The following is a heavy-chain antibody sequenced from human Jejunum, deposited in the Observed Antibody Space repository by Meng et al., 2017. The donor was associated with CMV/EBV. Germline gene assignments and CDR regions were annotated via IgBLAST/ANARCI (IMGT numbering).Heavy chain of an antibody. CDR1: GFTLDDYA. Sequence: AASGFTLDDYAMHWVRQAPGKGLEWVSGISWNSGSIGYADSVKGRFTISRDNAKNSLYLQMNSLRAEDTALYYCAKESQQLVLDYWGQGTLVTVS. CDR3: AKESQQLVLDY. V-gene: IGHV3-9*01. CDR2: ISWNSGSI. J-gene: IGHJ4*02. D-gene: IGHD6-6*01.